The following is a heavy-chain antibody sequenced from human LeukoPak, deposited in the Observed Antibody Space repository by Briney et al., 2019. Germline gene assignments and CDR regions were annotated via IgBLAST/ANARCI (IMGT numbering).Heavy chain of an antibody. CDR3: ARRMVRGGSLDY. D-gene: IGHD3-10*01. V-gene: IGHV4-39*01. CDR2: IYYSGNT. CDR1: GGSISTSNYY. J-gene: IGHJ4*02. Sequence: SETLSLTCTVSGGSISTSNYYWDWIRQPPGKGLEWIASIYYSGNTYYNPSLKSRVAISSDMSKNQFSLSLSSVAATDTGVYYCARRMVRGGSLDYWGQGTLVTVSS.